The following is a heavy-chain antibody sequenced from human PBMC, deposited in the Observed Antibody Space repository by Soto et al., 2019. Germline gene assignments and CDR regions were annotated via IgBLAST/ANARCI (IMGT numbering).Heavy chain of an antibody. CDR1: GFTVSSDS. CDR2: IYSDNNT. CDR3: ARHYSAMGV. V-gene: IGHV3-53*02. Sequence: EVQLVETGGDLIQPGGSLRLSCAASGFTVSSDSMTWVRQAPGKGLEWISIIYSDNNTDYADSVKGRFYISRDTSKNILYLQMNSLRADDTAEYYCARHYSAMGVWGQGTTVTVSS. J-gene: IGHJ6*02.